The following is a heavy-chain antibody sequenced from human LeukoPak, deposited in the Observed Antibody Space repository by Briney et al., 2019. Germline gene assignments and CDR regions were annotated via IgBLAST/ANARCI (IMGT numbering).Heavy chain of an antibody. J-gene: IGHJ5*02. V-gene: IGHV3-30*03. CDR2: ISHDATE. CDR1: GFTFSSYS. CDR3: TRTGLGDRLGNGLDA. Sequence: GGSLRLSCAASGFTFSSYSMNWVRQAPGKGLEFVASISHDATERYRESVKGRFTISRDTSKKTVYLQMNTLRAEDSALYYCTRTGLGDRLGNGLDAWGQGTQVTVSS. D-gene: IGHD3-9*01.